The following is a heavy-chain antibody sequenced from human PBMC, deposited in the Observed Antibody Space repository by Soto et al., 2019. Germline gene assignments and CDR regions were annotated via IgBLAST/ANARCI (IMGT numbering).Heavy chain of an antibody. J-gene: IGHJ4*02. CDR2: ISSSSSTI. CDR3: ARDGEYCSGGSCYGAYFDY. V-gene: IGHV3-48*01. D-gene: IGHD2-15*01. CDR1: GFTFSSYS. Sequence: SGGSLRLSCAASGFTFSSYSMNWVRQAPGKGLEWVSYISSSSSTIYYADSVKGRFTISRDNAKNSLYLQMNSLRAEDTAVYYCARDGEYCSGGSCYGAYFDYWGQGTLVTVSS.